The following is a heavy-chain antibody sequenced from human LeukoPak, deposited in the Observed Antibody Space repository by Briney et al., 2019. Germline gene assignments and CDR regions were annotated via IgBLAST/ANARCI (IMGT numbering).Heavy chain of an antibody. CDR1: GYTFTGYY. Sequence: GASVKVSCKASGYTFTGYYMHWVRQAPGQGLEWMGRINNNSGGSNYAQKFQGRVTMTRDTSISTVYMELKRLRSDDTAIFYCATDQSDDGDYYYWGQGTLVTVSS. D-gene: IGHD4-17*01. CDR2: INNNSGGS. CDR3: ATDQSDDGDYYY. J-gene: IGHJ4*02. V-gene: IGHV1-2*06.